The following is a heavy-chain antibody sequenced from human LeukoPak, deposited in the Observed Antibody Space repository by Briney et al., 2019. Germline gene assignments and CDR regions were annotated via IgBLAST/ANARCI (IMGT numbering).Heavy chain of an antibody. J-gene: IGHJ4*02. CDR2: INHSGST. V-gene: IGHV4-34*01. CDR3: AGDSDTGGYYNGFDY. CDR1: GGSFSGYY. D-gene: IGHD3-22*01. Sequence: SETLSLTCAVYGGSFSGYYWSWIRQPPGKGLEWIGEINHSGSTNYNPSLKSRVTISVDTSKNQFSLKLSSVTAADTAVYYCAGDSDTGGYYNGFDYWGQGTLVTVSS.